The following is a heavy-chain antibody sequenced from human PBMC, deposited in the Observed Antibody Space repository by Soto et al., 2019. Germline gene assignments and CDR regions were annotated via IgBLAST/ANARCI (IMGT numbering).Heavy chain of an antibody. V-gene: IGHV3-33*01. CDR3: AREGRAGSSWPQFDY. CDR1: GFTFSSYG. CDR2: IWYDGSNK. J-gene: IGHJ4*02. D-gene: IGHD6-13*01. Sequence: GGSLRLSCAASGFTFSSYGMHWVRQAPGKGLEWVAVIWYDGSNKYYADSVKGRFTISRDNSKNTLYLQMNSLRAEDTAVYYCAREGRAGSSWPQFDYWGQGTLVTVSS.